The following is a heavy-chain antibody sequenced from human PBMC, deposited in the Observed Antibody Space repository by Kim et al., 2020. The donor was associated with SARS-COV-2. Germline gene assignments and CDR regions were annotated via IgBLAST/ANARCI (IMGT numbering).Heavy chain of an antibody. V-gene: IGHV4-30-2*04. CDR3: AQAVDTAMPTDY. J-gene: IGHJ4*02. Sequence: TPSLRSRVTISVDTSKNQFSLKLSSVTAADTAVYYCAQAVDTAMPTDYWGQGTLVTVSS. D-gene: IGHD5-18*01.